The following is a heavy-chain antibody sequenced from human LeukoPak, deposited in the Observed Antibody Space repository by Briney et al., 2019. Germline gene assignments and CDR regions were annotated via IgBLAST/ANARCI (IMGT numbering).Heavy chain of an antibody. D-gene: IGHD3-10*01. Sequence: PSETLSLTCTVSGGSISSGGYYWSWIRQPPGKGLEWIGYIYHSGSTYYNPSLKSRVTISVDRSKNQFSLKLGSVTAADTAVYYCARVRNLVRVDYWGQGTLVTVSS. CDR2: IYHSGST. J-gene: IGHJ4*02. CDR3: ARVRNLVRVDY. CDR1: GGSISSGGYY. V-gene: IGHV4-30-2*01.